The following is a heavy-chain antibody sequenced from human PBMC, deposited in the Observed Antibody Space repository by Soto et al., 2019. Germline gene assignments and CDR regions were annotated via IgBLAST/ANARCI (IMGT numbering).Heavy chain of an antibody. Sequence: GESLKISCQGSGYSFTSYWIGWVRQMPGKGLEWMGIIYPGDSDTRYSPSFKGQVTISADKSISTAYLQWSSLRASDTAMYYCAGGGVRGVITRTRDYYGMDVWGQGTTVTVSS. CDR3: AGGGVRGVITRTRDYYGMDV. D-gene: IGHD3-10*01. V-gene: IGHV5-51*01. CDR2: IYPGDSDT. CDR1: GYSFTSYW. J-gene: IGHJ6*02.